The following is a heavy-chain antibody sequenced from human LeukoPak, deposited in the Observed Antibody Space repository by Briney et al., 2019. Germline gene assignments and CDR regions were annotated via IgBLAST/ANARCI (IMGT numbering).Heavy chain of an antibody. CDR2: INPNSGGT. CDR3: ARIKGQLVDATIDY. CDR1: GYTLTELS. Sequence: ASVKVSCKVSGYTLTELSMHWVRQAPGQGLEWMGWINPNSGGTNYAQKFQGRVTMTRDTSISTAYMELSSLRSEDTAVYYCARIKGQLVDATIDYWGQGTLVTVSS. V-gene: IGHV1-2*02. J-gene: IGHJ4*02. D-gene: IGHD6-13*01.